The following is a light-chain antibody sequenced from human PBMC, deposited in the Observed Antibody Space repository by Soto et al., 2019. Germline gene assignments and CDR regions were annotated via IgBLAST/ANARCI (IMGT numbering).Light chain of an antibody. V-gene: IGKV3-15*01. CDR2: RAF. CDR1: QSVSRN. CDR3: QQYDNWLALT. J-gene: IGKJ4*01. Sequence: EIVMTQSPATLSVSPGERATLSCRASQSVSRNLAWYQQTPGQAPRLLIYRAFTRATGVPARFSGSGSGTEFTLTISSLQSEDSAIYYCQQYDNWLALTFGGGSKVEIK.